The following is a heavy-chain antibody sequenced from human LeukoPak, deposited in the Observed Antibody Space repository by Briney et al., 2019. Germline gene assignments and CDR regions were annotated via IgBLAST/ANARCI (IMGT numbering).Heavy chain of an antibody. V-gene: IGHV3-64*01. J-gene: IGHJ6*02. CDR3: ARENYYGLGDV. CDR1: GFTFSSYA. Sequence: GGSLRLSCAASGFTFSSYAMHWVRQAPGQGLEYVSAISSNGGSTYYANSVKGRFTISRDNSKNTLHLQMGSLRAEDMAVYYCARENYYGLGDVWGQGTTVTVSS. CDR2: ISSNGGST. D-gene: IGHD3-10*01.